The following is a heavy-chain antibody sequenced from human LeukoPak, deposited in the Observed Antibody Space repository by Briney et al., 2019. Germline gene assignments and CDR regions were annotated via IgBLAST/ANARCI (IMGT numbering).Heavy chain of an antibody. CDR1: GFTFSNYA. CDR2: ISGSGDST. Sequence: PGGSLRLSCAASGFTFSNYAMGWVRQAPGKGLEWVSPISGSGDSTYYADSVKGRFTISRDNSKNTLYLQMNSLRAEDTAVYYCATLTCSGGSCYPLTYYYMDVWGKGTTVTVSS. V-gene: IGHV3-23*01. D-gene: IGHD2-15*01. CDR3: ATLTCSGGSCYPLTYYYMDV. J-gene: IGHJ6*03.